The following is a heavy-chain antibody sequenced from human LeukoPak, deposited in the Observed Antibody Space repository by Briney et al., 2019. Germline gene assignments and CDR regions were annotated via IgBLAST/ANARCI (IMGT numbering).Heavy chain of an antibody. D-gene: IGHD5-24*01. CDR3: AKDRGNGYNNFDY. CDR1: GFTFSSYV. V-gene: IGHV3-30*18. CDR2: ISYDGSRK. Sequence: GGSLRLSCAASGFTFSSYVMHWVRQAPGKGLEWVAVISYDGSRKNYADSVKGRFTISRDNSKNTLYLQMDGLSIEDTAVYYCAKDRGNGYNNFDYWGQGILVTVSS. J-gene: IGHJ4*02.